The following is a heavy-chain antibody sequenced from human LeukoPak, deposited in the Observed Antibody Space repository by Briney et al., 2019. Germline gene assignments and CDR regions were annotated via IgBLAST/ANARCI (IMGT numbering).Heavy chain of an antibody. Sequence: SETLSLTCTVSGGSISSSSYYWGWIRQPPGKGLEWIGSIYYSGSTYYNPSLKSRVTISVDTSKNQFSLKLSSVTAADTAVYYCARGYSSSWYSSYFDYWGQGTLVTVSS. V-gene: IGHV4-39*07. D-gene: IGHD6-13*01. J-gene: IGHJ4*02. CDR2: IYYSGST. CDR1: GGSISSSSYY. CDR3: ARGYSSSWYSSYFDY.